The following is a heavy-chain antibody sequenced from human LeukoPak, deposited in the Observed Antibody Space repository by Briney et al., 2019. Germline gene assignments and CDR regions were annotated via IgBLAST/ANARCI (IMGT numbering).Heavy chain of an antibody. J-gene: IGHJ4*02. CDR1: GFTFSSYG. V-gene: IGHV3-30*02. CDR3: AKDLHSDYYFDY. CDR2: IRYDGSNK. D-gene: IGHD3-3*01. Sequence: GGSLRLSCAASGFTFSSYGMHRVRQAPGKGLEWVAFIRYDGSNKYYADSVKGRFTISRDNSKNTLYLQMNSLRAEDTAVYYCAKDLHSDYYFDYWGQGTLVTVSS.